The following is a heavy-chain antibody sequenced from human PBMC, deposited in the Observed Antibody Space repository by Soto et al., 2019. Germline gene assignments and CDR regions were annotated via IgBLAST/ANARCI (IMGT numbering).Heavy chain of an antibody. Sequence: QVQLQESGPGLVKPSQTLSLTCTVSGGSISSGGYYWSWIRQHPGKGLEWIGYIYYSGSTYYNPSLKSRVTISVDTSKTQFSLKLSSVTAADTAVYYCARGRYSSSSVRPYNWFDPWGQGTLVTVSS. D-gene: IGHD6-6*01. CDR3: ARGRYSSSSVRPYNWFDP. CDR1: GGSISSGGYY. V-gene: IGHV4-31*03. CDR2: IYYSGST. J-gene: IGHJ5*02.